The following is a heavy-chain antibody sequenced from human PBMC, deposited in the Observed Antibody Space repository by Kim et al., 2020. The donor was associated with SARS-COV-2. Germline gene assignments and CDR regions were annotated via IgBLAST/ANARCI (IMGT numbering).Heavy chain of an antibody. CDR2: IKQDGSEK. CDR1: GFTFSSYW. D-gene: IGHD6-6*01. V-gene: IGHV3-7*01. CDR3: ATPVRHYYYYYGMDV. Sequence: GGSLRLSCAASGFTFSSYWMSWVRQAPGKGLEWVANIKQDGSEKYYVDSVKGRFTISRDNAKNSLYLQMNSLRAEDTAVYYCATPVRHYYYYYGMDVWGQGTTVTVSS. J-gene: IGHJ6*02.